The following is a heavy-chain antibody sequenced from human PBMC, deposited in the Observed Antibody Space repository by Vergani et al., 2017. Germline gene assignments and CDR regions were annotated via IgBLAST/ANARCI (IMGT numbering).Heavy chain of an antibody. Sequence: EVQLLESGGSLKQPGGSVRLSCAASGFTFSTYAMHWVRQAPGKGLEWVATFSGGIETTYHAESVRGRFTISRDNSKNTVFLQMNGLRDEDTAVYHCVKGTLGTCMDVTCYYFDAWGQGSLVTVSS. CDR3: VKGTLGTCMDVTCYYFDA. CDR1: GFTFSTYA. V-gene: IGHV3-23*01. J-gene: IGHJ4*02. CDR2: FSGGIETT. D-gene: IGHD2-8*01.